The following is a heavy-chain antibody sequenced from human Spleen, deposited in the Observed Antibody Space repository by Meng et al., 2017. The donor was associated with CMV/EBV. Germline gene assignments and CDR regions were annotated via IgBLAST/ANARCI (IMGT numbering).Heavy chain of an antibody. D-gene: IGHD2/OR15-2a*01. Sequence: SLKISCAASGFTFDDYAMHWVQQAPGKGLEWVSGISWNSGSIGYANSVKGRFTISRDNAKNSLYLQMNSLRAEDTALYYCAKSMTAGGYYYYYTMDVWGQGTTVTVSS. V-gene: IGHV3-9*01. CDR3: AKSMTAGGYYYYYTMDV. CDR1: GFTFDDYA. CDR2: ISWNSGSI. J-gene: IGHJ6*02.